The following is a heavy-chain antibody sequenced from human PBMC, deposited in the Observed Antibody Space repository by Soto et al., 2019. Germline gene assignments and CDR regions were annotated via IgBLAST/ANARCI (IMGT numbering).Heavy chain of an antibody. J-gene: IGHJ5*02. V-gene: IGHV3-7*01. D-gene: IGHD3-3*01. CDR1: GFTFSSYW. CDR2: IKQDGSEK. Sequence: GGSLRLSCAASGFTFSSYWMSWVRQAPGKGLEWVANIKQDGSEKYYVDSVKGRFTISRDNAKNSLYLQMNSLRAEDTAVYYCASHLYYDFWSGYYTTAWFDPWGQGTLVTVSS. CDR3: ASHLYYDFWSGYYTTAWFDP.